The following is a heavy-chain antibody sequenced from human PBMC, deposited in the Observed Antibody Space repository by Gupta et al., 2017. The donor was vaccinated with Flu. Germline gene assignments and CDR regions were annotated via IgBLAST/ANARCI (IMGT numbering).Heavy chain of an antibody. V-gene: IGHV5-51*03. CDR3: AEEVPHTSYDTMEV. CDR1: EWKYDNYW. CDR2: IYPADSEV. J-gene: IGHJ6*02. Sequence: EVQLVQSGAEVKKSGESLKISCKGSEWKYDNYWIAWVRQMPGKGLELMGIIYPADSEVRYSPSFQRQVTISADKSIRTAYLQWNSLDVSATAIYDCAEEVPHTSYDTMEVWGQGTPVTVSS. D-gene: IGHD3-9*01.